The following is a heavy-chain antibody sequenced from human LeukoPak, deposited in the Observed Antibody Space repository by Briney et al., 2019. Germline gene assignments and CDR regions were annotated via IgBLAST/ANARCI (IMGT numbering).Heavy chain of an antibody. J-gene: IGHJ4*02. V-gene: IGHV3-23*01. CDR3: VKAPTATVVFFES. CDR2: FSASGGST. Sequence: GGSLRLSCAASGFTFSSYSMNWVRQAPGKGLEWVSSFSASGGSTYYADSVKGRFSISRDNSKNIMFLQMNSLRAEDTATYYCVKAPTATVVFFESWGQGSLVIVSS. D-gene: IGHD4-23*01. CDR1: GFTFSSYS.